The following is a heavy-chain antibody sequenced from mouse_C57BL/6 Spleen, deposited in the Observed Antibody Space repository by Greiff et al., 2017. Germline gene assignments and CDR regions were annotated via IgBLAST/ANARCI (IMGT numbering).Heavy chain of an antibody. Sequence: QVQLQQSGAELAKPGASVTLSCKASGYTFTSYWMHWVKQRPGQGLEWIGYINPSSGYTKYNQKFKDKATLTADKSSSTAYMQLSSLTYEDSAVYYCARGYDYDGLYFDYWGQGTTLTVSS. D-gene: IGHD2-4*01. CDR3: ARGYDYDGLYFDY. J-gene: IGHJ2*01. CDR1: GYTFTSYW. CDR2: INPSSGYT. V-gene: IGHV1-7*01.